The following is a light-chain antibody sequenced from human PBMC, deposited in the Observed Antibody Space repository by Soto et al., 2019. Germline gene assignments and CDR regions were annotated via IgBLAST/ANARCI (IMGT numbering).Light chain of an antibody. V-gene: IGLV3-21*02. CDR2: DDS. J-gene: IGLJ3*02. CDR1: NIESKS. CDR3: QVWDRSSGQV. Sequence: SYELTQAPSVSVAPGQTATITCGGDNIESKSVHWLQQKSGQAPVLVVYDDSDRPSGIPERFSGSNSGNTATLTISRVEVGDEADCHCQVWDRSSGQVFGGGTKLTVL.